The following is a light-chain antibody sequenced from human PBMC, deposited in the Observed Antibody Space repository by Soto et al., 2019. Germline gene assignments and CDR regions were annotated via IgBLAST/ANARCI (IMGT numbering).Light chain of an antibody. Sequence: DIVMTQSPDSLAVSLGERDTINCKSSQSVLYSSNNKNYLAWYQQKPGQPPKLLIYWASTRESGVPDRFSGSGSGTDFTLTISRLQAEDVAVYYCQQDYSIPYTFVQGTKLEIK. V-gene: IGKV4-1*01. CDR3: QQDYSIPYT. CDR2: WAS. CDR1: QSVLYSSNNKNY. J-gene: IGKJ2*01.